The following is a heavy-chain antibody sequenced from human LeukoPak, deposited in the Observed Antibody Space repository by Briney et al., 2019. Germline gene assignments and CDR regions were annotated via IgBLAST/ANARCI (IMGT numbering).Heavy chain of an antibody. CDR2: INSDGSST. CDR1: GFTFSNYW. Sequence: GGSLRLSCAASGFTFSNYWMHCVRQAPGKGLVWVSRINSDGSSTSYADSVKGRFTISRDNAKNTLYMQMNSLRAEDTAVYYCASTPGGSSSRYWGQGTLVTVSS. CDR3: ASTPGGSSSRY. D-gene: IGHD6-13*01. J-gene: IGHJ4*02. V-gene: IGHV3-74*01.